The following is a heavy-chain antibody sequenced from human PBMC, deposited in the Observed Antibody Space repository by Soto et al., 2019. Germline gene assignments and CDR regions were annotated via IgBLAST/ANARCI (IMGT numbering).Heavy chain of an antibody. Sequence: GGSLRLSCVGSGFTFSSNWMTWVRQAPGKGLEWVAYIRRSSSDINYVDSVKGRFTISRDNAKNSLYLQMNSLRAEDTAVYYCARGAIAAAGTSTYWGQGTLVTVSS. V-gene: IGHV3-7*03. CDR1: GFTFSSNW. J-gene: IGHJ4*02. CDR2: IRRSSSDI. D-gene: IGHD6-13*01. CDR3: ARGAIAAAGTSTY.